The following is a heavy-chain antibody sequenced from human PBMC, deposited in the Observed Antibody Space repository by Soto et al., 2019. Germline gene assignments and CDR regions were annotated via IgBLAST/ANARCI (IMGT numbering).Heavy chain of an antibody. J-gene: IGHJ4*01. CDR1: GFTFSNNW. Sequence: PGGSLRLSCAASGFTFSNNWMHWVRQAPGKGLEWVSPISSTSEAIYYADSLKGRFTISRDNSKNSLFLQMSSLRAEDTAVYYCAIAMAGKWHPFDYWGHGTLVTVSS. CDR3: AIAMAGKWHPFDY. D-gene: IGHD6-19*01. V-gene: IGHV3-21*01. CDR2: ISSTSEAI.